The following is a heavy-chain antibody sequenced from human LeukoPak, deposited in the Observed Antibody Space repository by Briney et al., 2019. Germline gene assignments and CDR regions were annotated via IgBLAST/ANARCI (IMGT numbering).Heavy chain of an antibody. V-gene: IGHV3-7*01. Sequence: GGSLRLSCAASGFTFSSYWMSWVRQALGKGLEWVANIKQDGSEKYYVDSVKGRFTISRDNAKNSLYLQMNSLRAEDTAVYYCARDENTVTTLGYYYGMDVWGQGTTVTVSS. CDR2: IKQDGSEK. CDR3: ARDENTVTTLGYYYGMDV. D-gene: IGHD4-17*01. CDR1: GFTFSSYW. J-gene: IGHJ6*02.